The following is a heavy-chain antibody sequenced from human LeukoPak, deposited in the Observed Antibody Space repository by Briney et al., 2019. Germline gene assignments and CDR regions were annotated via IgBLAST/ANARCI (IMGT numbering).Heavy chain of an antibody. D-gene: IGHD3-3*01. J-gene: IGHJ4*02. CDR3: ARDQSPESITIFGVVIIGFDY. V-gene: IGHV3-21*01. CDR1: GFTFSSYA. CDR2: ISSSSSYI. Sequence: PGGSLRLSCAASGFTFSSYAMHWVRQAPGKGLEWVSSISSSSSYIYYADSVKGRFTISRDNAKNSLYLQMNSLRAEDTAVYYCARDQSPESITIFGVVIIGFDYWGQGTLVTVSS.